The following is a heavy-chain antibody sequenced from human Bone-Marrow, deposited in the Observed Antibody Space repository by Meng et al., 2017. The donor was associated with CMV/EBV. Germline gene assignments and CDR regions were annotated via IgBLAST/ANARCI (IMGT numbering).Heavy chain of an antibody. D-gene: IGHD2-8*01. CDR2: IYYSGST. CDR3: ARLPNYYFDY. Sequence: SETLSLTCTVSGGSISSYYWSWIRQPPGKGLEWIGYIYYSGSTNYNPSLKSRVTISVDTSKNQFSLKLSSVTAADTAVYYCARLPNYYFDYWGQGKLVTVSS. V-gene: IGHV4-59*01. CDR1: GGSISSYY. J-gene: IGHJ4*02.